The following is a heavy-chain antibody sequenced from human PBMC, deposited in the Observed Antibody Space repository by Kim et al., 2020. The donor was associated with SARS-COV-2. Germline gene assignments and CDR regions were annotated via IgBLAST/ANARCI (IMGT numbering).Heavy chain of an antibody. CDR1: GYTLTELS. CDR3: ATGYPLLDYYGSGSYYYFDY. J-gene: IGHJ4*02. V-gene: IGHV1-24*01. D-gene: IGHD3-10*01. CDR2: FDPEDGET. Sequence: ASVKVSCKVSGYTLTELSMHWVRQAPGKGLEWMGGFDPEDGETIYAQKFQGRVTMTEDTSTDTAYMELSSLRSEDTAVYYCATGYPLLDYYGSGSYYYFDYWGQGTLVTVSS.